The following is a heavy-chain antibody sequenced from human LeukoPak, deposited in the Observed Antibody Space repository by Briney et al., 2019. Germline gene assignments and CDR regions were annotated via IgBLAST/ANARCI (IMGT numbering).Heavy chain of an antibody. CDR2: IFYTGGT. V-gene: IGHV4-59*01. D-gene: IGHD1-1*01. CDR3: ARVGDWNDLVY. Sequence: KPSETLSLTCTVSGGSLNNYYWTWIRQSPGKGLEWFGYIFYTGGTNYNPSLKSRVTISVDTSKNQFSLNLNSVTTTDTAVYYCARVGDWNDLVYWGQGAPVAVSS. CDR1: GGSLNNYY. J-gene: IGHJ4*02.